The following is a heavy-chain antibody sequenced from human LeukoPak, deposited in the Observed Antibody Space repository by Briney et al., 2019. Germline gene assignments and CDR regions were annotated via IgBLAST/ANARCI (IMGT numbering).Heavy chain of an antibody. V-gene: IGHV4-34*01. Sequence: SETLSLTCAVYGGSFSGYYWSWIRQPPGKGLEWIGEINYSGSTNFNPSLKSRVTISVDTSKNQFSLKLSSVTAADTAVYYCARGRLLWFGELPFDYWGQGTLVTVSS. CDR2: INYSGST. J-gene: IGHJ4*02. CDR1: GGSFSGYY. D-gene: IGHD3-10*01. CDR3: ARGRLLWFGELPFDY.